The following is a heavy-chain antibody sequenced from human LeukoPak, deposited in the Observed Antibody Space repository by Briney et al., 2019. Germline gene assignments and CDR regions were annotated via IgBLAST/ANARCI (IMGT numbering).Heavy chain of an antibody. CDR1: GGSISSSTYY. D-gene: IGHD3-16*02. J-gene: IGHJ3*02. Sequence: SETLSLTCTVSGGSISSSTYYWGWIRQPPGKGLEWIGSIYYSGSTNYNPSLKSRVTISVDTSKNQFSLKLSSVTAADTAVYYCARGSYDYVWGSYPNHDAFDIWGQGTMVTVSS. CDR3: ARGSYDYVWGSYPNHDAFDI. V-gene: IGHV4-39*07. CDR2: IYYSGST.